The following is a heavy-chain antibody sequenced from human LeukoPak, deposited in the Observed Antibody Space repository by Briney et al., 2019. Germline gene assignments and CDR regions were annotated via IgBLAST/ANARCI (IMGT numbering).Heavy chain of an antibody. D-gene: IGHD2/OR15-2a*01. CDR2: IRYDGSNK. CDR1: GFTFSSYG. J-gene: IGHJ4*02. V-gene: IGHV3-30*02. Sequence: PGGSLRLSCAASGFTFSSYGMHWVRQAPGKGLEWVAFIRYDGSNKYYADSVKGRFTISRDNSKHTLYLQMNSLRAEDTAVYYCAKEFLKAILHWGQGTLVTVSS. CDR3: AKEFLKAILH.